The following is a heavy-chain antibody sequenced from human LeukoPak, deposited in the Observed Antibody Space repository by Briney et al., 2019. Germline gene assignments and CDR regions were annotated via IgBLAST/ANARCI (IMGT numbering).Heavy chain of an antibody. V-gene: IGHV4-59*01. Sequence: PSETLSLTCTVSGGSISSYYWSWIRQPPGKGLEWIGYIYCSGSTNYNPSLKSRVTISVDTSKNQFSLKLSSVTAADTAVYYCARVVSDSSSWYDYWGQGTLVTVSS. CDR1: GGSISSYY. J-gene: IGHJ4*02. CDR2: IYCSGST. CDR3: ARVVSDSSSWYDY. D-gene: IGHD6-13*01.